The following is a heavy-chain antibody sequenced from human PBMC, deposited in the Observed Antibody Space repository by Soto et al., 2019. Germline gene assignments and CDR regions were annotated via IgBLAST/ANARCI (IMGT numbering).Heavy chain of an antibody. CDR1: GYTFTSYD. CDR3: ARKRRVVAAMIVSAFDI. V-gene: IGHV1-8*01. Sequence: EASVKVSCKASGYTFTSYDINWVRQATGQGLEWMGWMNPNSGNTGYAQKFQGRVTMTRNTSISTAYMELSSLRSEDTAVYYCARKRRVVAAMIVSAFDIWGQGTMVTVSS. CDR2: MNPNSGNT. J-gene: IGHJ3*02. D-gene: IGHD2-15*01.